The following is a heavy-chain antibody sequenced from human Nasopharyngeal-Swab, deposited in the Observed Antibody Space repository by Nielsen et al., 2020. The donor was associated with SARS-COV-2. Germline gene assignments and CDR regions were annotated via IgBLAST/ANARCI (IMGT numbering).Heavy chain of an antibody. J-gene: IGHJ4*02. CDR2: IYYSGST. V-gene: IGHV4-61*08. Sequence: SETLSLTCTVSGGSISSGGYYWSWIRQHPGKGLEWIGYIYYSGSTNYNPSLKSRVTISVDTSKNQFSLKLSSVTAAATAVYYCAREGGYDPFDYWGQGTLVTVSS. CDR3: AREGGYDPFDY. CDR1: GGSISSGGYY. D-gene: IGHD5-12*01.